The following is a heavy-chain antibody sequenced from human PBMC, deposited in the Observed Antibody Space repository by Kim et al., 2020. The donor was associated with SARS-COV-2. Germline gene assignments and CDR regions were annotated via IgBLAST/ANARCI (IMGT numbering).Heavy chain of an antibody. J-gene: IGHJ4*02. CDR3: ARQQSQYYDWSFDY. V-gene: IGHV1-3*01. D-gene: IGHD3-16*01. Sequence: SQKFQGRVTITRDTSASTAYMELSSLRSEDTAVYYCARQQSQYYDWSFDYWGQGTLVTVSS.